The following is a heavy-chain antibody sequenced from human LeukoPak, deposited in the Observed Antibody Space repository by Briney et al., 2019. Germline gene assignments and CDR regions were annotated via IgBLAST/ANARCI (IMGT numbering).Heavy chain of an antibody. CDR1: GGSISSYY. CDR3: ARLDYSNSN. J-gene: IGHJ4*02. Sequence: SETLSLTCTVSGGSISSYYWSWIRQPPGRGLERIGHIYYSGSTNYNPSLKSRVTISVDTSKNQLSLKLSSVTAADTAVYYCARLDYSNSNWGQGALVTVSS. D-gene: IGHD4-4*01. CDR2: IYYSGST. V-gene: IGHV4-59*08.